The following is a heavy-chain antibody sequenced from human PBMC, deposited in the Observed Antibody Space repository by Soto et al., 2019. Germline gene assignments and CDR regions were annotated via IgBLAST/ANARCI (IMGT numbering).Heavy chain of an antibody. CDR3: AREAPYADPSDY. CDR1: GFTFSGYW. CDR2: INSDGSST. J-gene: IGHJ4*02. Sequence: EVQLVESGGGLVQPGGSLRLTCAASGFTFSGYWMHWVRQAPGKGLVWVSRINSDGSSTSYADSVKGRFTISRDNAKNTLYLQMNSLRAEDTAVYYCAREAPYADPSDYWGQGTLVTVSS. V-gene: IGHV3-74*01. D-gene: IGHD4-17*01.